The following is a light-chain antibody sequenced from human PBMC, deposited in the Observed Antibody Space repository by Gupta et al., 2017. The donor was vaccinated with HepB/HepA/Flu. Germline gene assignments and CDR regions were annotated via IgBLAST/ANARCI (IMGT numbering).Light chain of an antibody. V-gene: IGLV1-40*01. J-gene: IGLJ2*01. CDR2: DKS. CDR1: TSNIGAGYD. CDR3: QSEDSSMSSSV. Sequence: QSVLTQPPSLSGAPGQSVTISCTGSTSNIGAGYDVHWYQHLPGPAPNLLIYDKSRRHTAVPARFSGSKSGTSASMTTTGLQAEDEADYYWQSEDSSMSSSVFGGGTKLTVL.